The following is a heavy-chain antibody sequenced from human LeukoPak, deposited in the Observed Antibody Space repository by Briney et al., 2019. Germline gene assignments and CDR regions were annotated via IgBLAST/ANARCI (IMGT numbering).Heavy chain of an antibody. D-gene: IGHD3-3*01. J-gene: IGHJ3*02. Sequence: PGGSLRLSCAGSGFTFSDYYMSWIRQAPGKGLEWVSYISSSGSTIYYADSVKGRFTISRDNAKNSLSLQMSRLRAEDTAVYYCARGRLGVVDAFDIWGQGTMVTVSS. CDR3: ARGRLGVVDAFDI. CDR2: ISSSGSTI. CDR1: GFTFSDYY. V-gene: IGHV3-11*01.